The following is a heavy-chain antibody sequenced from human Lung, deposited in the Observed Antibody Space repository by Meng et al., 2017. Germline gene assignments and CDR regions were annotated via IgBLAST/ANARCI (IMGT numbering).Heavy chain of an antibody. CDR2: INHSGST. CDR3: ARGPTTMAHDFDY. Sequence: QGQLQPWGAGLLTPSETLSLTCVVSGGSFSDYYWSWIRQPPGKGLEWIGEINHSGSTNYNPSLESRATISVDTSQNNLSLKLSSVTAADSAVYYCARGPTTMAHDFDYWGQGTLVTVSS. CDR1: GGSFSDYY. V-gene: IGHV4-34*01. D-gene: IGHD4-11*01. J-gene: IGHJ4*02.